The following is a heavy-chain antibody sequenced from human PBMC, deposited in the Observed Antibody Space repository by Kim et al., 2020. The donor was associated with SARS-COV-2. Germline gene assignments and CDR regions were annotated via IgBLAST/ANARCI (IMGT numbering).Heavy chain of an antibody. J-gene: IGHJ4*02. D-gene: IGHD3-22*01. V-gene: IGHV3-23*01. CDR3: AKILIVVVRGFDY. Sequence: CADSGKGRFTISRDKSKNTLYLQMNSLRAEDTDVYYCAKILIVVVRGFDYRGQGTLVTVSS.